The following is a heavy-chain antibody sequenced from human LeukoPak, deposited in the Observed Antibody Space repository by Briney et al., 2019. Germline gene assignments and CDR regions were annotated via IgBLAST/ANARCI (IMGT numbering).Heavy chain of an antibody. J-gene: IGHJ4*02. D-gene: IGHD6-19*01. CDR2: IHYSGST. CDR1: GGSIRSFY. V-gene: IGHV4-59*08. Sequence: PSETLSLTCTVSGGSIRSFYWSWIRQPPGKGLEWIGYIHYSGSTKYNPSLKSRVTISLDTSKNHFSLNLSSVTAADTAVYFCASSTSGWYNGNDYWGQGTLVTVSS. CDR3: ASSTSGWYNGNDY.